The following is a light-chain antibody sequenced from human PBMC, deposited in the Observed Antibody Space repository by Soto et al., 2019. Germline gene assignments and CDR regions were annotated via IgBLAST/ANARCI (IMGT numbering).Light chain of an antibody. CDR2: DTS. CDR3: QQFDSVPLT. J-gene: IGKJ4*01. Sequence: DVQMTQSPASLSASVGDRVTITCQASHDIGTYLNWYQHKPGKAPKLLIFDTSHLATGVPARFSGSGSDTYFTFTINNLHPEDFAVYYCQQFDSVPLTFGGGTHVEI. V-gene: IGKV1-33*01. CDR1: HDIGTY.